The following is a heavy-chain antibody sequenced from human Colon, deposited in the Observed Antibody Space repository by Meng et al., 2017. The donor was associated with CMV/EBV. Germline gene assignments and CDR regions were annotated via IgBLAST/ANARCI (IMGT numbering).Heavy chain of an antibody. CDR2: VYNSEST. Sequence: SETLSLTCTVSGGAIRGFYWNWIRQSPGKGLEWIGYVYNSESTNYNPSLKSRVTISEDTSKNQFSLHLNSVTPEDTAVYYCATWYFDSWGQGTLVTVSS. V-gene: IGHV4-59*12. CDR1: GGAIRGFY. J-gene: IGHJ4*02. CDR3: ATWYFDS.